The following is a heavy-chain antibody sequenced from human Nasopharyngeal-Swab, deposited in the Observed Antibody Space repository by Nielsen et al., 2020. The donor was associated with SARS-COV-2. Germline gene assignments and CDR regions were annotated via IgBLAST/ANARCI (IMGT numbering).Heavy chain of an antibody. D-gene: IGHD6-13*01. J-gene: IGHJ5*02. CDR2: ISAYNGNT. V-gene: IGHV1-18*01. CDR3: ARAMRGSSSWDGFDP. Sequence: WVRQAPGQGLEWMGWISAYNGNTNYAKKLQGRVTMTTDTSTSTAYMELRSLRSDDTAVYYCARAMRGSSSWDGFDPWGQGTLVTVSS.